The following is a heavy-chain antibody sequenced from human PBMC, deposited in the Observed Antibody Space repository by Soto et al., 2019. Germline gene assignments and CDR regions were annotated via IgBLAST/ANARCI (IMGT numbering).Heavy chain of an antibody. D-gene: IGHD3-10*01. CDR2: IYPGDSDT. V-gene: IGHV5-51*01. J-gene: IGHJ6*02. Sequence: GEALKISGKGSGYSFTSYWIGWVRQMPGKGLEWMGIIYPGDSDTRYSPSFQGQVTISADKSISTAYLQWSSLKASDTAMYYCAGGGVRGVITRTRDYYGMDVWGQGTTVTVS. CDR3: AGGGVRGVITRTRDYYGMDV. CDR1: GYSFTSYW.